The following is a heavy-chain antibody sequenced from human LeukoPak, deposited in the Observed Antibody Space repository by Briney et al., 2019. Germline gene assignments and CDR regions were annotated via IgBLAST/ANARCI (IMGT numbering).Heavy chain of an antibody. CDR1: GFTFSSYW. V-gene: IGHV3-7*05. J-gene: IGHJ4*02. D-gene: IGHD4-11*01. CDR2: IKQDGSEQ. CDR3: TREYLTVSYFDY. Sequence: GGSLRLSCAASGFTFSSYWMRWVRQAPGKGLEWVANIKQDGSEQYYVDSVKGRFTISRDNAKNSLFLQMNSLRGEDTAVYYCTREYLTVSYFDYWGQGTLVTVSS.